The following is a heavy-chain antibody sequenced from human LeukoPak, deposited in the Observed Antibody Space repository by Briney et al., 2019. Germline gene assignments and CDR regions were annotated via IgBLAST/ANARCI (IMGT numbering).Heavy chain of an antibody. CDR2: ISGSGANT. V-gene: IGHV3-23*01. CDR1: GFTFSNFA. D-gene: IGHD2-15*01. Sequence: PGGSLRLSCAASGFTFSNFAMIWVRQAPGKGLEWVSGISGSGANTYYADSVKGRFSISRDNSKNTLYLQMNSLRAEDTAVYYCARARPHCSGGSCWVYFDYWGQGTLVTVSS. J-gene: IGHJ4*02. CDR3: ARARPHCSGGSCWVYFDY.